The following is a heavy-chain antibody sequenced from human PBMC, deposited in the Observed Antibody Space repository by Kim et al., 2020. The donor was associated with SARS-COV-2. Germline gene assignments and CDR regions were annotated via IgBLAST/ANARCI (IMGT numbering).Heavy chain of an antibody. Sequence: GGSLRLSCAASGFTFDDYAMHWVRQAPGKGLEWVSGISWNSGSIGYADSVKGRFTISRDNAKNSLYLQMNSLRAEDTALYYCAKDIGSSGWFSDYWGQGTLVTVSS. V-gene: IGHV3-9*01. CDR3: AKDIGSSGWFSDY. J-gene: IGHJ4*02. CDR1: GFTFDDYA. D-gene: IGHD6-19*01. CDR2: ISWNSGSI.